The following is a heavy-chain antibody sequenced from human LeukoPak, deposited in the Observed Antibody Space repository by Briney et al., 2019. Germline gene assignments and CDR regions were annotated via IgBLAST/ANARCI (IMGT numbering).Heavy chain of an antibody. D-gene: IGHD3-22*01. J-gene: IGHJ2*01. CDR3: AREGRWLLLRFPWYFDL. Sequence: PGGXLXLSXXAXGXTVXSNYMSWVRQAPGKGLEWXSVIYSGGSTYYADSVKGRFTISRDNSKNTLYLQMNSLRAEDTAVYYCAREGRWLLLRFPWYFDLWGRGTLVTVSS. CDR1: GXTVXSNY. CDR2: IYSGGST. V-gene: IGHV3-53*01.